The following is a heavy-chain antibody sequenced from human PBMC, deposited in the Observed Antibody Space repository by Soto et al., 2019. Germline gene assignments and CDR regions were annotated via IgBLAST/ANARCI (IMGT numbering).Heavy chain of an antibody. D-gene: IGHD5-18*01. V-gene: IGHV4-34*01. CDR2: INQSGIT. Sequence: SETLSLTCAVYGGSFSNYYWSWIRQPPGKGLEWIGEINQSGITNYNPSLKSRVTISEDASKNQFSLKLSSVTAEDTAVYYCARYIYGYVDYWGQGTLVTVSS. J-gene: IGHJ4*02. CDR1: GGSFSNYY. CDR3: ARYIYGYVDY.